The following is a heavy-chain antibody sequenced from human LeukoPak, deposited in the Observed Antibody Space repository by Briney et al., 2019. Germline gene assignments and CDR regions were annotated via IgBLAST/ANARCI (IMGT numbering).Heavy chain of an antibody. V-gene: IGHV1-18*04. CDR3: ASGYSSSWYFDY. J-gene: IGHJ4*02. D-gene: IGHD6-13*01. Sequence: ASVKVSCKASGYTFTGYYIHWVRQAPGQGLEWMGWISAYNGNTNYAQKLQGRVTMTTDTSTSTAYMELRSLRSDDTAVYYCASGYSSSWYFDYWGQGTLVTVSS. CDR1: GYTFTGYY. CDR2: ISAYNGNT.